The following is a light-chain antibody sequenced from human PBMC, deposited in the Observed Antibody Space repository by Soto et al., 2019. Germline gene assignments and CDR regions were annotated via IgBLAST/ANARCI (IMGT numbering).Light chain of an antibody. CDR1: QTISSF. J-gene: IGKJ2*01. CDR3: QQRFSSPPS. V-gene: IGKV1-39*01. Sequence: DIQMTQSPSSLSASVGDRVTITCRASQTISSFLNWYQQKTGKAPRVLIYAATTLQSGVPSRFSGGGSVTDFTLTISNVQPEDFATYSCQQRFSSPPSFGQGTKLEIK. CDR2: AAT.